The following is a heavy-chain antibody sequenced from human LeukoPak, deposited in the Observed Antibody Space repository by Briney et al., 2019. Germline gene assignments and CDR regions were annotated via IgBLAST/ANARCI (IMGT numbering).Heavy chain of an antibody. Sequence: SETLSLTCTVSGGSLGPCYYWGWIRPPPGKGLEWIGTFHHSGTAYYSPSLKSRVTTSGDTSKNQFSLKLTSVTAADTAVYYCVRLGCSNFDPPHLWDRGTLVTVSS. V-gene: IGHV4-38-2*02. CDR3: VRLGCSNFDPPHL. D-gene: IGHD1-1*01. CDR2: FHHSGTA. CDR1: GGSLGPCYY. J-gene: IGHJ5*02.